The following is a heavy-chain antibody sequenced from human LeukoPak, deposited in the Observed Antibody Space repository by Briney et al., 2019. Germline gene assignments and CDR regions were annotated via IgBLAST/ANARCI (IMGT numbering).Heavy chain of an antibody. J-gene: IGHJ4*02. CDR2: IFHSGST. Sequence: PSETLSLTCTVSGDSISTSHWWSWVRQPPGKGLEWIGEIFHSGSTNYNPSLETRVTMSVDKSKNQFSLRLSSVTAADTAVYFCAGGDSSGYSRVEYWGQGTLVTVSS. D-gene: IGHD3-22*01. V-gene: IGHV4-4*02. CDR1: GDSISTSHW. CDR3: AGGDSSGYSRVEY.